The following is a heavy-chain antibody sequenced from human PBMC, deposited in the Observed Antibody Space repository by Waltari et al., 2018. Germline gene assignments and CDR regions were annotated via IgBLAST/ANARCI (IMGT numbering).Heavy chain of an antibody. CDR1: GFTFSSYW. J-gene: IGHJ6*02. CDR3: ARDLVRGAPPYTMDV. D-gene: IGHD3-10*01. Sequence: EERLVESGGGLVQPGGSLRLSCAASGFTFSSYWMSWVRQAPGKGREWVALMKYDGIEQDYMDSVRGRFTISRDNAKNSLYLQMHGLRAEDSAIYYCARDLVRGAPPYTMDVWGQGTTVTVSS. CDR2: MKYDGIEQ. V-gene: IGHV3-7*01.